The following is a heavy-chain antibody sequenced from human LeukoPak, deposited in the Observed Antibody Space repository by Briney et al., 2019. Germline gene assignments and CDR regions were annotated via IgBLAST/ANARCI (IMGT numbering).Heavy chain of an antibody. CDR1: GFSLSPYG. Sequence: PGGSLRLSCAASGFSLSPYGVNWVRQAPGRGLEWVSGITGSSGTAYYAGSVKGRFTISRDDSKNTLYLQMSSLRVDDTAIYYCAKSGASPLYHMDVWGKGATVTVSS. D-gene: IGHD1-26*01. V-gene: IGHV3-23*01. J-gene: IGHJ6*03. CDR2: ITGSSGTA. CDR3: AKSGASPLYHMDV.